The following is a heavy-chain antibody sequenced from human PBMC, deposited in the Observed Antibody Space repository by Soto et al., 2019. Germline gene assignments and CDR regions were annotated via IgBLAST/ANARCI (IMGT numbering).Heavy chain of an antibody. D-gene: IGHD2-2*02. CDR2: ISWNGDTM. CDR3: AKGVSSDTPNMDY. J-gene: IGHJ4*02. V-gene: IGHV3-9*01. CDR1: GFTFTDYA. Sequence: GGSLRLSCSASGFTFTDYAMHWVRQAPGKGLEWVSSISWNGDTMAYADSVKGRFTISRDNAKNSLFLQMNSLTAEDTAVYYCAKGVSSDTPNMDYWGQGTLVTVSS.